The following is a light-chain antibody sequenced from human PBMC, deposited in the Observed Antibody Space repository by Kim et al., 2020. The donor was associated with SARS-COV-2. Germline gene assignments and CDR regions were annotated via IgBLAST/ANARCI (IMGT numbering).Light chain of an antibody. CDR2: GAS. CDR1: QCVSISN. Sequence: STGKRSPLACRASQCVSISNLAWYQQKPGQAPRLLIYGASSRATGIPDRFSGSGSETDFTLTTSRLEPEDFAVYYCQQYGTSSPTFGQGTKVDIK. CDR3: QQYGTSSPT. V-gene: IGKV3-20*01. J-gene: IGKJ1*01.